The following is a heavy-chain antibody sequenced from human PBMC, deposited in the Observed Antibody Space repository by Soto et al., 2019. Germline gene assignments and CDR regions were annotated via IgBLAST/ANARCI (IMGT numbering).Heavy chain of an antibody. CDR3: ARHFDYPAAFDI. CDR2: IYYSGST. J-gene: IGHJ3*02. D-gene: IGHD4-17*01. V-gene: IGHV4-30-4*01. Sequence: PSETLSLTCTVSGGSISSGDYYWSWIRQPPGKGLEWIGYIYYSGSTYYNPSLKSRVTISVDTSRNQFSLKLTSVTAADTAVYYCARHFDYPAAFDIWGQGTVVTVSS. CDR1: GGSISSGDYY.